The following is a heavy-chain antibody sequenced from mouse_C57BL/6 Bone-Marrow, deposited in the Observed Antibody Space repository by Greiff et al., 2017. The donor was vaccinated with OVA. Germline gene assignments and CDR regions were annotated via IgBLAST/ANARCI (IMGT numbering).Heavy chain of an antibody. V-gene: IGHV1-53*01. D-gene: IGHD1-1*01. CDR2: INPSNGGT. Sequence: QVQLQQPGTELVKPGASVKLSCKGSGYTFTSYWMHWVKQRPGQGLEWIGNINPSNGGTNYKEKFKSKATLTVDKSSSTAYMKLSILTSEDTAVYYCACITTVVATDYWGQGTTLTVSS. J-gene: IGHJ2*01. CDR1: GYTFTSYW. CDR3: ACITTVVATDY.